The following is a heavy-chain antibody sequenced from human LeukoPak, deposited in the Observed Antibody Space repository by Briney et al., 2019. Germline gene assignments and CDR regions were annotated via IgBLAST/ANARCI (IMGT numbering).Heavy chain of an antibody. Sequence: GRSPRLSCAASGFTFSNAWMSWVRQAPGKGLEWVGRIKTKTDGGTTDYAAPVKGRFSISRDDSENTLSLQMTSLETEDTAVYYCALHLPEMSTLLEWGPGTLVTVSS. D-gene: IGHD5-24*01. CDR3: ALHLPEMSTLLE. V-gene: IGHV3-15*01. CDR2: IKTKTDGGTT. CDR1: GFTFSNAW. J-gene: IGHJ4*02.